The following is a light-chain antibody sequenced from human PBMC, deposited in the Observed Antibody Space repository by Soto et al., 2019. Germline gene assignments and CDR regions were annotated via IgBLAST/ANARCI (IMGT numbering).Light chain of an antibody. Sequence: DIQMTQSPSTLSGSVGDRVTITCRASQTISSWLAWYQQKPGKAPKLLIYKASTLKSGVPSRFSGSGSGTEFTLTISGLQSEDFAVYYCQQYNKWPPRTF. CDR2: KAS. J-gene: IGKJ1*01. CDR3: QQYNKWPPRT. V-gene: IGKV1-5*03. CDR1: QTISSW.